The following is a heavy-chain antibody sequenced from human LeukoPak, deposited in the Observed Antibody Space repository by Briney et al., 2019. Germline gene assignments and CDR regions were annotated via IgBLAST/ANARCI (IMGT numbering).Heavy chain of an antibody. J-gene: IGHJ2*01. D-gene: IGHD4-17*01. CDR2: IYYSGST. V-gene: IGHV4-39*07. CDR3: ARAKGDGDYVTKRYFDL. Sequence: PSETLSLTCTVSGGSISSSSYYWGWIRQPPGKGLEWIGSIYYSGSTYYNPSLKSRVTISVDPSKNQFSLKLSSVTAADTAVYYCARAKGDGDYVTKRYFDLWGRGTLVTVSS. CDR1: GGSISSSSYY.